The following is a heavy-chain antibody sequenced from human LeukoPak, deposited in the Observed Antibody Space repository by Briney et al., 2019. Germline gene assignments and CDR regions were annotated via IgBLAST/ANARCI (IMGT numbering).Heavy chain of an antibody. CDR3: ARGRGRWKLDSGRALTPNWFDP. Sequence: ASVTVSCKASGYTFTSYDINWVRQATGQGLEWMGWMNPNSGNTGYAQKFQGRVTMTRNTSISTAYMELSSLRSEDTAVYYCARGRGRWKLDSGRALTPNWFDPWGQGTLVTVSS. V-gene: IGHV1-8*01. D-gene: IGHD5-12*01. J-gene: IGHJ5*02. CDR1: GYTFTSYD. CDR2: MNPNSGNT.